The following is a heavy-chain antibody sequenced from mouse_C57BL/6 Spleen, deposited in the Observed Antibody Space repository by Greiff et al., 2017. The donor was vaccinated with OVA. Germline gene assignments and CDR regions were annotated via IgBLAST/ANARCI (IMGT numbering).Heavy chain of an antibody. V-gene: IGHV1-52*01. Sequence: VQLQQPGAELVRPGSSVKLSCKASGYTFTSYWMHWVKQRPIQGLEWIGNIDPSDSETHYNQKFKDKATLTVDKSSSTAYMQLSSLTSEDSAVYDCARSGVQGAWFAYWGQGTLVTVSA. CDR2: IDPSDSET. D-gene: IGHD1-3*01. CDR3: ARSGVQGAWFAY. J-gene: IGHJ3*01. CDR1: GYTFTSYW.